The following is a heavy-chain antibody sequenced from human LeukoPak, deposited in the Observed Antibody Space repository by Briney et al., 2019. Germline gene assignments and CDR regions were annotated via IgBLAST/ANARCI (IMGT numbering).Heavy chain of an antibody. CDR2: ISRSGDYT. J-gene: IGHJ3*02. Sequence: GGSLRLSCAASGFTFSTSSMTWVRQAPGKGLEWVSSISRSGDYTYYADSVKGRFTMSRDNAKNSLYLQMNSLRAEDMAVYYCTRRYCTDGVCPFDIWGQGTMVTVSS. D-gene: IGHD2-8*01. CDR3: TRRYCTDGVCPFDI. V-gene: IGHV3-21*01. CDR1: GFTFSTSS.